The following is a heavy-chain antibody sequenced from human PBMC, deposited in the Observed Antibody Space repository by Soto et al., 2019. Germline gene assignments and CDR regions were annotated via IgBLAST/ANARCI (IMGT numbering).Heavy chain of an antibody. V-gene: IGHV1-18*04. CDR3: AREGGVWGSFRYFDY. J-gene: IGHJ4*02. CDR2: ISPYNGNT. D-gene: IGHD3-16*02. CDR1: GYTFSSYV. Sequence: QVQLVQSGVEVQKPGASVKVSCKASGYTFSSYVINWLRQAPGQGLEWMGWISPYNGNTNYGQNLQGRVTMTTDTSTSIVDMDLRSLRSDDTAVYYCAREGGVWGSFRYFDYWGQGTLVTVSP.